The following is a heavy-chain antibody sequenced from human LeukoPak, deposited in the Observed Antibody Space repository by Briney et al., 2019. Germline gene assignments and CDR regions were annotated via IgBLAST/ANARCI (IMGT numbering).Heavy chain of an antibody. D-gene: IGHD3-10*01. CDR3: AKDGRGSGSYYYFDY. J-gene: IGHJ4*02. CDR2: ISGSGGTT. Sequence: GGSLRLSCAASGFTFSSYAMAWVRQGPGKGLEWVSSISGSGGTTYYADSVKGRFTISRDNSKNTLYLQMNSLRAEDTAVYYCAKDGRGSGSYYYFDYWGQGTLVTVSP. V-gene: IGHV3-23*01. CDR1: GFTFSSYA.